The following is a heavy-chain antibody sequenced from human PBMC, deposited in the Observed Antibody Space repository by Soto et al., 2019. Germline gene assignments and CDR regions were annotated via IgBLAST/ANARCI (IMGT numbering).Heavy chain of an antibody. D-gene: IGHD3-3*01. V-gene: IGHV3-30*18. CDR3: AKGEGFVEWLFAY. J-gene: IGHJ4*02. CDR2: ISYDGRNK. Sequence: QVQLVGSGGGVVQPGRSLILSCAASGFTFSSYGMHWVRQAPGKGLERVAVISYDGRNKYYADSVKGRFTISRDNSKSTLYLQMNSLRAEDTAVYYCAKGEGFVEWLFAYWGQGTLVTVSS. CDR1: GFTFSSYG.